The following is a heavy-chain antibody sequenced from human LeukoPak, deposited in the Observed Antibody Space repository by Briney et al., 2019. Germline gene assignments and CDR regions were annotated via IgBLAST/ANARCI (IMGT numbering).Heavy chain of an antibody. CDR3: AKKRDSIVYSYYFDY. CDR2: ISGSGGST. Sequence: GGSLRLSCAASGFTFSSYGMSWVRQAPGKGLEWVSAISGSGGSTYYADSVKGRFTISRDNSKNTLYLQMNSLRAEDTAVYYCAKKRDSIVYSYYFDYGGRGPRVTVSS. J-gene: IGHJ4*02. D-gene: IGHD3-22*01. V-gene: IGHV3-23*01. CDR1: GFTFSSYG.